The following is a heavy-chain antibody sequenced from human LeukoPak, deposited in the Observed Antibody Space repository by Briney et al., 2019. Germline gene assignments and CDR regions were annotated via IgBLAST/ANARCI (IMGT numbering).Heavy chain of an antibody. CDR1: GFSFSTYW. V-gene: IGHV3-7*01. J-gene: IGHJ4*02. D-gene: IGHD2-2*01. CDR2: IRQDGIEK. CDR3: VRGCGRASCPYYFDL. Sequence: PGGSLRLSCAAFGFSFSTYWMTWVRQIAGKGLEWVATIRQDGIEKHYVDSVKGRFTISRDNVENSLYLQMNGLRVEDTAVYYCVRGCGRASCPYYFDLWGQGTLVAVSS.